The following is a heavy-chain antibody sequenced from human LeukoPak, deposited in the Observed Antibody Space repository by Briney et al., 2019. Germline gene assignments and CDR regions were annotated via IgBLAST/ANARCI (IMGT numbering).Heavy chain of an antibody. Sequence: PGGSLRLSCAASENSFSDYYMSWIRQAPGKGLEWVSSISTSSSYIDYADSVKGRFTISRDNAKNSLFLQMNSLRAEDTAVYYCARDVGLDYWGQGTLVTVSS. J-gene: IGHJ4*02. CDR1: ENSFSDYY. CDR2: ISTSSSYI. D-gene: IGHD2-15*01. V-gene: IGHV3-11*06. CDR3: ARDVGLDY.